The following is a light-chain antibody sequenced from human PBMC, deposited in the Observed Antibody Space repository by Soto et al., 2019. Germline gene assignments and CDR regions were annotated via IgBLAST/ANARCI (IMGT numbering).Light chain of an antibody. V-gene: IGKV1-39*01. CDR3: QQGYSTPRT. Sequence: DIQMTQSPSPLSASVGDRVTITCRASQSISNYLNWYQQKPGKAPKLLMYAASSLQSGVPSRFSGSGSWTDFTLTISSLQPEDFATYDCQQGYSTPRTFGQGTKVEIK. CDR1: QSISNY. J-gene: IGKJ1*01. CDR2: AAS.